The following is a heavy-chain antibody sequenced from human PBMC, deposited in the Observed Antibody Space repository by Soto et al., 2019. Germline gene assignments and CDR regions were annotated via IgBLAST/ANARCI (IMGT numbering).Heavy chain of an antibody. V-gene: IGHV3-30-3*01. Sequence: GGSLRLSCAASGFTFSSYAMHWVRQAPGKGLEWVAVISYDGSNKYYADSVKGRFTISRDNSKNTLYLQMNSLRAEDTAVYYCARGGGPAAIARVWFDPWGQGTLVTVSS. D-gene: IGHD2-2*02. J-gene: IGHJ5*02. CDR3: ARGGGPAAIARVWFDP. CDR2: ISYDGSNK. CDR1: GFTFSSYA.